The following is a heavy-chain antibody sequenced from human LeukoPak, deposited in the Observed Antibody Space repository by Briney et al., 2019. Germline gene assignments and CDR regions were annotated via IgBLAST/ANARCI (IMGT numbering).Heavy chain of an antibody. CDR3: ARDSGYDLNN. CDR1: GSSINNYY. J-gene: IGHJ4*02. Sequence: SSETLSLTCSVSGSSINNYYWSWIRQPPGKGLEWIGYIYYSGSTNYNPSLKSRITISVDTSKNQFSLKLSSVTAADTAVYYCARDSGYDLNNWGQGTLVTVSS. CDR2: IYYSGST. V-gene: IGHV4-59*01. D-gene: IGHD5-12*01.